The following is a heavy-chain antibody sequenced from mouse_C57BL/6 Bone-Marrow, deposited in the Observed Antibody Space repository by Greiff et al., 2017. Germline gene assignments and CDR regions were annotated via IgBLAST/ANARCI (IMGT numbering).Heavy chain of an antibody. J-gene: IGHJ4*01. CDR2: ISDGGSYT. D-gene: IGHD2-3*01. CDR3: ARWLLPYAMDD. CDR1: GFTFSSYA. Sequence: EVQLVESGGGLVKPGGSLKLSCAASGFTFSSYAMSWVRQTPEKRLEWVATISDGGSYTYYPDNVKGRFTISRDNAKNNLYLQMSHLKSEDTAMYYCARWLLPYAMDDWGQGTSVTVSS. V-gene: IGHV5-4*01.